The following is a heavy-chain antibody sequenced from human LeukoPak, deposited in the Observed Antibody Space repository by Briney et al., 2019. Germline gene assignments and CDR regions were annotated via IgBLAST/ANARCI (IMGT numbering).Heavy chain of an antibody. Sequence: SETLSLTCAVYGGSFSGYYWSWIRQPPGKGLEWIGEINHSGSTNYNPSLKSRVTISVDTSKNQFSLKLSSVTAADTAVYYCARGGDYYDSSGLDTDYWGQGTLVTVSS. J-gene: IGHJ4*02. V-gene: IGHV4-34*01. CDR1: GGSFSGYY. D-gene: IGHD3-22*01. CDR3: ARGGDYYDSSGLDTDY. CDR2: INHSGST.